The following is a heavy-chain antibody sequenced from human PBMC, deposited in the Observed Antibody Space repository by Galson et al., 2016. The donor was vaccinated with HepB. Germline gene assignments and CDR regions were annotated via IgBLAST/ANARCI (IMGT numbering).Heavy chain of an antibody. CDR3: AMGLWLGTHGMDV. J-gene: IGHJ6*02. D-gene: IGHD6-19*01. V-gene: IGHV3-23*01. CDR1: GFIFTNFV. CDR2: ISGDGGSR. Sequence: SLRLSCAASGFIFTNFVMSWVRKAPGKGLEWVSNISGDGGSRYYADSVKGRFTISRDNSKNTLYLQMNNLRAEDTAEYYCAMGLWLGTHGMDVWGHGTTVTVS.